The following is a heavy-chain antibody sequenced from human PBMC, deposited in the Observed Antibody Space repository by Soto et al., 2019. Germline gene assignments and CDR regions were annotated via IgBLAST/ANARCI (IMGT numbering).Heavy chain of an antibody. D-gene: IGHD3-10*01. CDR3: AKDGPWFGELRGDY. Sequence: EVQLLESGGGLVQPGGSLRLSCAASGFTFSSYAMSWVRQAPGKGLEWVSAISGSGGSTYYADSVKGRFTISRDNSKNTLDMQMNSLRAEDTAVYYCAKDGPWFGELRGDYWGPGTLVTVSS. CDR2: ISGSGGST. J-gene: IGHJ4*02. CDR1: GFTFSSYA. V-gene: IGHV3-23*01.